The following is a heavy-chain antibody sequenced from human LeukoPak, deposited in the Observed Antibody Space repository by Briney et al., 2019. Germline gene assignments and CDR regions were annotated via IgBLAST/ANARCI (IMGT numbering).Heavy chain of an antibody. J-gene: IGHJ3*02. CDR2: IRYDGSNK. CDR3: ARGGSYLSAFDI. CDR1: GFTFSSYG. V-gene: IGHV3-30*02. D-gene: IGHD1-26*01. Sequence: GGSLRLSCAASGFTFSSYGMHWVRQAPGKGLEWVAFIRYDGSNKYYADSVKGRYTISRDNSKNTLYLQMNSLRAEDTAVYYCARGGSYLSAFDIWGQGTMVTVS.